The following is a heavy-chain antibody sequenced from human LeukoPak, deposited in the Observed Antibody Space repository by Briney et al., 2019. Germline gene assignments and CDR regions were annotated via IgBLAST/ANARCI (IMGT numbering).Heavy chain of an antibody. V-gene: IGHV3-48*02. CDR3: AREITTNGGRYFDY. CDR2: ISSSSSTI. D-gene: IGHD7-27*01. Sequence: GGSLRLSCAASRFTFNTDTMNWVRQAPGKGLEWVSYISSSSSTIYYADSVKGRFTISRDNAKNSLYLQMNSLRDEDTAVYYCAREITTNGGRYFDYWGQGTLVTVSS. CDR1: RFTFNTDT. J-gene: IGHJ4*02.